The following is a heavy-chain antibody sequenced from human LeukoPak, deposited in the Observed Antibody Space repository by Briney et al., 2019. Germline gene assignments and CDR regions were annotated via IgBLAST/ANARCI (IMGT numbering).Heavy chain of an antibody. CDR3: ARVPVVVPAAIPPRGMDV. Sequence: GASVKVSCKASGYTFTGYYMHWVRQAPGQGLEWMGWINPNSGGTNYAQKFQGRVTMTRDTSISTAYMELSRLRSDDTAVYYCARVPVVVPAAIPPRGMDVWGQGTTVSVSS. CDR1: GYTFTGYY. J-gene: IGHJ6*02. CDR2: INPNSGGT. V-gene: IGHV1-2*02. D-gene: IGHD2-2*01.